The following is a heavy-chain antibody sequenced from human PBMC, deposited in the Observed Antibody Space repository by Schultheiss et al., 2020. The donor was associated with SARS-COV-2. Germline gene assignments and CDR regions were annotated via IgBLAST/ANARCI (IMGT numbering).Heavy chain of an antibody. CDR1: GGSISSGGYY. CDR2: IYYSGST. V-gene: IGHV4-31*03. J-gene: IGHJ5*02. CDR3: ARHTEGYSYGDPDP. D-gene: IGHD5-18*01. Sequence: SETLSLTCTVSGGSISSGGYYWSWIRQHPGKGLEWIGYIYYSGSTYYNPSLKSRFTISVDTSKNQFSLKLNSVTAADTAVYYCARHTEGYSYGDPDPWGQGTLVTVSS.